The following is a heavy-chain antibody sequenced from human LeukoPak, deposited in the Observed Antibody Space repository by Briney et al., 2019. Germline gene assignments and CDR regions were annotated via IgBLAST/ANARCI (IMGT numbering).Heavy chain of an antibody. CDR1: GGSISSYY. Sequence: SETLSLTCTVSGGSISSYYWSWIRQPPGKGLEWVGYIYYSGSTKYNPSLESRVTISVDTSKNQFSLNLSSVTAADTAVYFCARQRHSSGRRFDYWGQGTLVTVSS. CDR3: ARQRHSSGRRFDY. D-gene: IGHD6-19*01. CDR2: IYYSGST. V-gene: IGHV4-59*01. J-gene: IGHJ4*02.